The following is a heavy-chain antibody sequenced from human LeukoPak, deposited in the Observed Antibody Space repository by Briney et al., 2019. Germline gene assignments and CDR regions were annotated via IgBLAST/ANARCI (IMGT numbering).Heavy chain of an antibody. J-gene: IGHJ4*02. CDR2: ISCSCSTI. D-gene: IGHD1-26*01. CDR1: GCTFSDYY. Sequence: GVSLRLSCAASGCTFSDYYMMWIRRARGKALEWVSYISCSCSTIYYADSVKGRFTISRDNAKNSLFLQINRLRAEDTAVYFCARDKIVGATYFDYWGQGTLVTVSS. CDR3: ARDKIVGATYFDY. V-gene: IGHV3-11*04.